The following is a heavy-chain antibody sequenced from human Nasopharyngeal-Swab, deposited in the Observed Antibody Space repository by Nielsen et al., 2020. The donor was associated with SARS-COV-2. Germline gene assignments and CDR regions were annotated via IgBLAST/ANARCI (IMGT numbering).Heavy chain of an antibody. J-gene: IGHJ3*01. D-gene: IGHD3-3*01. CDR2: VYAGGST. CDR3: ASPVFGVVSDAFDL. CDR1: GIFVSGNY. V-gene: IGHV3-53*01. Sequence: GESLKISCAASGIFVSGNYMNWVRQAPGMGLEWVSVVYAGGSTFYADSVKGRFTISRDNSKNKLYLQMNSLRPEDTAMYYCASPVFGVVSDAFDLWGQGTMVTVSS.